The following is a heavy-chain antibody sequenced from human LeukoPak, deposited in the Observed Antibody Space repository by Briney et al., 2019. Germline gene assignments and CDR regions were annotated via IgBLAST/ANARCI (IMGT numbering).Heavy chain of an antibody. D-gene: IGHD6-13*01. J-gene: IGHJ4*02. CDR3: ARGGNSSSWPFDY. CDR1: GGSFRGYY. Sequence: SETLSLTCAVYGGSFRGYYWSWIRQPPGKGLEWIGEISHSGSTNYNPSLKSRVTISVDTSKTQFSLKLSSVTAADTAVYYCARGGNSSSWPFDYWGQGTLVTVSS. V-gene: IGHV4-34*01. CDR2: ISHSGST.